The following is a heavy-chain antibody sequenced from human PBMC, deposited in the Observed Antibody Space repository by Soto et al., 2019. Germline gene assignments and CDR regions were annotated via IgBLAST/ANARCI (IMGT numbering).Heavy chain of an antibody. V-gene: IGHV4-34*01. CDR3: AREGAVAGSLGYDY. J-gene: IGHJ4*02. CDR2: INHSGST. CDR1: GGSFSGYY. Sequence: TSETLSLTCAVYGGSFSGYYWSWIRQPPGKGLEWIGEINHSGSTNYNPSLKSRVTISVDTSKNQFSLKLSSVTAADTAVYYCAREGAVAGSLGYDYWRQGTLVTVSS. D-gene: IGHD6-19*01.